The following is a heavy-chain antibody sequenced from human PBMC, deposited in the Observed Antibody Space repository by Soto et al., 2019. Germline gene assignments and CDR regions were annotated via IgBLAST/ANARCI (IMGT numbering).Heavy chain of an antibody. CDR3: ARGVGLSGSDGLDFDY. Sequence: QGQLVQSGAEVKKPGASVKVSCKASGYTFTGYYMHWVRQAPGQGLEWMGWINPNSGGTNYAQKCQGRVTMTRDTSITTAYRELSRLSSADTAVLYCARGVGLSGSDGLDFDYCGQGPLVTVSS. D-gene: IGHD2-15*01. CDR1: GYTFTGYY. V-gene: IGHV1-2*02. J-gene: IGHJ4*02. CDR2: INPNSGGT.